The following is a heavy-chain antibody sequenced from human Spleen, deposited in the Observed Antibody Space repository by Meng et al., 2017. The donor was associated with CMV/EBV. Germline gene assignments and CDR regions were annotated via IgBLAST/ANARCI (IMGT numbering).Heavy chain of an antibody. J-gene: IGHJ3*02. CDR2: INPNSGGT. D-gene: IGHD5-24*01. V-gene: IGHV1-2*02. Sequence: ASVKVSCKASGYTFTGYYMHWVRQAPGQGLEWMGWINPNSGGTNYAQKFQGRVTMTRDTSISTDYMELSSLRSEDTAVYYCARDARGLEMATITGAFDIWGQGTMVTVSS. CDR1: GYTFTGYY. CDR3: ARDARGLEMATITGAFDI.